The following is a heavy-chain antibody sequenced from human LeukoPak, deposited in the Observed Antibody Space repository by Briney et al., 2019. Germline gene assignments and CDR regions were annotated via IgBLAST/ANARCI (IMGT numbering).Heavy chain of an antibody. CDR1: GGSFSGHY. D-gene: IGHD3-22*01. V-gene: IGHV4-34*01. CDR2: INHSGST. Sequence: SETLPLTCAVYGGSFSGHYWSWIRQPPGKGLEWIGEINHSGSTNYNPSLKSRVTISVDTSKNQFSLKLSSVTAADTAVYYCARDAYYYDSSGSTRYFQHWGQGTLVTVSS. CDR3: ARDAYYYDSSGSTRYFQH. J-gene: IGHJ1*01.